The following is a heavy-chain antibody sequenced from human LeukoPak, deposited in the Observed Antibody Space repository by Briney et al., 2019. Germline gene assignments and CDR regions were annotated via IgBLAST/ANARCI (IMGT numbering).Heavy chain of an antibody. D-gene: IGHD2-8*01. CDR1: DDSISSHY. CDR3: ARERPFATNGYYIDYFDY. V-gene: IGHV4-59*11. CDR2: VHYSGNT. J-gene: IGHJ4*02. Sequence: SETLSLTCTVSDDSISSHYWSWIRQPPGKGLEWIGFVHYSGNTHYNPSLKSRVTMSVDTSKNQFSLKLRSVTAADTAVYYCARERPFATNGYYIDYFDYWGQGTLVTVSS.